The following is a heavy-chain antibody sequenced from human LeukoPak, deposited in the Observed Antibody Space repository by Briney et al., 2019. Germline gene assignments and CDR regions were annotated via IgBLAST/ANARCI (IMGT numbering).Heavy chain of an antibody. Sequence: GESLKISCKGPGYSFTSYWIGWVRQTPGKGLEWMGILYPGDSDPRYSPSFQGQVTISADKSISTAYLQWSSLKASDTAMYYCARPQTRRYCSSTSCSLDAFDIWGQGTMVTVSS. CDR3: ARPQTRRYCSSTSCSLDAFDI. J-gene: IGHJ3*02. CDR1: GYSFTSYW. D-gene: IGHD2-2*01. V-gene: IGHV5-51*01. CDR2: LYPGDSDP.